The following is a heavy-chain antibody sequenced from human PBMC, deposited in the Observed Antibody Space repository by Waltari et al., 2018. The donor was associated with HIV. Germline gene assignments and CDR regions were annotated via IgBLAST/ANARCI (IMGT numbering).Heavy chain of an antibody. V-gene: IGHV1-2*02. D-gene: IGHD2-15*01. CDR2: VNARSGGE. CDR3: AGVDCVSGSCLPWKYPYLYAMDV. J-gene: IGHJ6*01. CDR1: GSTFTAYY. Sequence: QVRLLQSGAEVKKPGASVRVSCKTSGSTFTAYYIIWVRPAPGQGLEWVGWVNARSGGEKYAPTLQGRVTETRYTSSTNAYIYLTNFRPDGPAVYFWAGVDCVSGSCLPWKYPYLYAMDVWGQGTTVTVSP.